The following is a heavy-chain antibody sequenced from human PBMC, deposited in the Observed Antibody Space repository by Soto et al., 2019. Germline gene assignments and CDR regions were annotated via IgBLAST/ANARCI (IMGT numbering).Heavy chain of an antibody. CDR3: AREDSAGFDY. J-gene: IGHJ4*02. CDR1: GGSISSGDYY. Sequence: SETLSLTCTVSGGSISSGDYYWSWIRQPPGKGLEWIGYIYYSGSTYYNPSLKSRVTISVDASKNQFSLKLSSVTAADTAVYYCAREDSAGFDYWGQGTLVTVSS. CDR2: IYYSGST. D-gene: IGHD1-26*01. V-gene: IGHV4-30-4*01.